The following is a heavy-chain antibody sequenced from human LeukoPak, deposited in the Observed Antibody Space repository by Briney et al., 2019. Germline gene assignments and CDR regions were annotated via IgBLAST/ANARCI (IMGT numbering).Heavy chain of an antibody. CDR1: GYTFTSYY. J-gene: IGHJ4*02. Sequence: ASVKVSCKASGYTFTSYYMHWVRQAPGQGLEWMGIINPSGGSTSYAQKFQGRVTMTRDTSTSTVYMELSSLRSEDTAVYYCARDRGRYYYDSSGYFPDYWGQGTLVTVSS. D-gene: IGHD3-22*01. V-gene: IGHV1-46*01. CDR3: ARDRGRYYYDSSGYFPDY. CDR2: INPSGGST.